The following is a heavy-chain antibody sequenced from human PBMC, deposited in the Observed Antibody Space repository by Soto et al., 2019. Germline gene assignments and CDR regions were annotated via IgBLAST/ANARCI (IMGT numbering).Heavy chain of an antibody. V-gene: IGHV4-59*01. CDR2: IYYSGST. J-gene: IGHJ3*02. CDR3: ARCNWGAMGAFDI. Sequence: QVQLQESGPGLVKPSETLSLTCTVSGGSISSYYWSWIRQPPGKGLEWIGYIYYSGSTNYNPSLKSRVTISVDTSKNQFSLKLSSVTAADTAVYYCARCNWGAMGAFDIWGQGTMVTVSS. CDR1: GGSISSYY. D-gene: IGHD7-27*01.